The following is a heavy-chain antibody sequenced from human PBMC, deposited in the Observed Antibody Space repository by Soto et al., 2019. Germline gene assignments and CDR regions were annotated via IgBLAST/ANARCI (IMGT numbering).Heavy chain of an antibody. CDR2: IWHDGTKT. CDR1: GFIFSSHA. D-gene: IGHD3-10*01. Sequence: QVQLVESGGGVVQPGRSLRLSCAASGFIFSSHAMHWFRRPPGKGLEWVAEIWHDGTKTYYADSVKGRFTISRDSSKNTLYLDMNNLRAEDTAVYHCGRGDRARGASADYWGQGTLVSVSS. CDR3: GRGDRARGASADY. J-gene: IGHJ4*02. V-gene: IGHV3-33*01.